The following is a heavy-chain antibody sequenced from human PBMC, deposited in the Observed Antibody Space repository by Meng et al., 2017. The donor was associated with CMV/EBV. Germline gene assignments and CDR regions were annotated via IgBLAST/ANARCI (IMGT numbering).Heavy chain of an antibody. J-gene: IGHJ5*02. CDR2: IYYSGST. D-gene: IGHD2-15*01. Sequence: HVHLQGSGPGLVKPSQTLPLTCTVSGGSISSGDYYWSWIRQPPGKGLEWIGYIYYSGSTYYNPSLKSRVTISVDTSKNQFSLKLSSVTAADTAVYYCARVYCSGGSCYGNWFDPWGQGTLVTVSS. CDR1: GGSISSGDYY. V-gene: IGHV4-30-4*08. CDR3: ARVYCSGGSCYGNWFDP.